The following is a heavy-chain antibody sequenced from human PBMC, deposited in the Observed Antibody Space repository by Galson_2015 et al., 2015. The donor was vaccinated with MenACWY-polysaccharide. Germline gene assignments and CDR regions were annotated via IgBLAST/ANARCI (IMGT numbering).Heavy chain of an antibody. J-gene: IGHJ5*02. V-gene: IGHV6-1*01. D-gene: IGHD2/OR15-2a*01. CDR3: VRGGAAAFLLLAP. Sequence: CAISGDRVSSHTAAWNWIRQSPSRGREWLGRTSYRTNWSSDYALSVRGRITINGDTSKNQISLQLNSVTPEDTAVYYFVRGGAAAFLLLAPWGQGTLLTVSS. CDR1: GDRVSSHTAA. CDR2: TSYRTNWSS.